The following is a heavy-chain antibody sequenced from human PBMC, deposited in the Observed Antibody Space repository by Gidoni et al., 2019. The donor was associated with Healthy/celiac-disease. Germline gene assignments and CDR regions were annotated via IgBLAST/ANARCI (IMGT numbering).Heavy chain of an antibody. CDR3: ARREYSSGWHYFDY. V-gene: IGHV2-70*01. J-gene: IGHJ4*02. CDR1: GFSLSTSGMC. Sequence: QVTLRESGPALVKLTQSLTLTCTFSGFSLSTSGMCVSWIRQPPGKDLQWLALIAWDDDKYYSTSLKTRLTISKDTSKDQVVLTMTNMGPVDTATYYCARREYSSGWHYFDYWGQGTLVTVSS. D-gene: IGHD6-19*01. CDR2: IAWDDDK.